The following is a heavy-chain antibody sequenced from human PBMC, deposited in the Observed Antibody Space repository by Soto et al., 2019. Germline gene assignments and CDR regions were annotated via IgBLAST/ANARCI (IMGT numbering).Heavy chain of an antibody. Sequence: ASVKVSCKASGYTFTSYYMHWVRQAPGQGLEWMGIINPSGGSTSYAQKFQGRVTMTRDTSTSTVYMELSSLRSEDTAVYYCARGGVSYYYDSSGYYSAFDIWGQGTMVTVSS. CDR1: GYTFTSYY. J-gene: IGHJ3*02. D-gene: IGHD3-22*01. CDR2: INPSGGST. CDR3: ARGGVSYYYDSSGYYSAFDI. V-gene: IGHV1-46*01.